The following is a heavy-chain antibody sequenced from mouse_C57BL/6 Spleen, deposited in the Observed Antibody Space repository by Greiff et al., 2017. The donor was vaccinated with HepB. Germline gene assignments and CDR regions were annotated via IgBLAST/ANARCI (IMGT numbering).Heavy chain of an antibody. CDR3: ASLITTVVPSYAMDY. Sequence: EVQRVESGGGLVQPGGSLSLSCAASGFTFTDYYMSWVRQPPGKALEWLGFIRNKANGYTTEYSASVKGRFTISRDNSQSILYLQMNALRAEDSATYYCASLITTVVPSYAMDYWGQGTSVTVSS. J-gene: IGHJ4*01. CDR1: GFTFTDYY. V-gene: IGHV7-3*01. CDR2: IRNKANGYTT. D-gene: IGHD1-1*01.